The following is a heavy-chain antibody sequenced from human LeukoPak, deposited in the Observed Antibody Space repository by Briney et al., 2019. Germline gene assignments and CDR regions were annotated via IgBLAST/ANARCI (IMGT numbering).Heavy chain of an antibody. CDR1: GFAFSSYE. CDR3: AELGITMIGGV. V-gene: IGHV3-48*03. D-gene: IGHD3-10*02. Sequence: GGSLRLSCAASGFAFSSYEMNWVRQAPGKGLEWVSYISSSGSTIYYADSVKGRFSISRDNAKNSLYLQMNSLRAEDTAVYYCAELGITMIGGVWGKGTTVTISA. CDR2: ISSSGSTI. J-gene: IGHJ6*04.